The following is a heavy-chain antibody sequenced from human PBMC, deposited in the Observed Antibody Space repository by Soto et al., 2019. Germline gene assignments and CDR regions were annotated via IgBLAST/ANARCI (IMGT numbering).Heavy chain of an antibody. V-gene: IGHV1-69*12. CDR2: IIPIFGTA. CDR3: ARDRGPSSGYYPYWFDP. Sequence: QVQLVQSGAEVKKPGSSVKVSCKASGGTFSSHAITWVRQAPGQGLEWMGGIIPIFGTANYAQKFQGRVTMTADESTSTAYMELSSLRSEDTAVYYCARDRGPSSGYYPYWFDPWGQGSLVTVSS. D-gene: IGHD3-22*01. CDR1: GGTFSSHA. J-gene: IGHJ5*02.